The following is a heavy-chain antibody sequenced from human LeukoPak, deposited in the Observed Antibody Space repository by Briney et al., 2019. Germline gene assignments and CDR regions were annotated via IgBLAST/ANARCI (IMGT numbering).Heavy chain of an antibody. CDR2: VNPDGSVT. D-gene: IGHD3-9*01. CDR1: GFTLSTYW. J-gene: IGHJ4*02. CDR3: ARDMTGYYDQ. Sequence: GGSLRLSCAASGFTLSTYWVHWVRPVPGEGLVWVSRVNPDGSVTNYADSVKGRFTISRDNAKNTVYLQMNSLRADDTAVYYCARDMTGYYDQWGQGTLVTVSS. V-gene: IGHV3-74*01.